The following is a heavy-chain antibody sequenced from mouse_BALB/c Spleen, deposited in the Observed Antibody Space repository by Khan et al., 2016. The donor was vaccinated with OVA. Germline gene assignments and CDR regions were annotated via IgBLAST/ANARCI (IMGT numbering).Heavy chain of an antibody. CDR1: GFSIKDYY. D-gene: IGHD3-3*01. CDR2: IDPENGDT. J-gene: IGHJ3*01. Sequence: VQLQQSGAELVRSGASVNLSCTASGFSIKDYYMHWVKQRPEQGLEWIGWIDPENGDTEYAQKFQGKATVTADTSSNTAYLQLSSLTSEDTAVYYCNRADVRCAYWGQGTLVTVSA. V-gene: IGHV14-4*02. CDR3: NRADVRCAY.